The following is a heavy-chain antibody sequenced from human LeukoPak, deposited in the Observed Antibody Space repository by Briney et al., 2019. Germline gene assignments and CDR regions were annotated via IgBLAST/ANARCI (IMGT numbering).Heavy chain of an antibody. V-gene: IGHV4-4*02. CDR1: GVSISSSSW. J-gene: IGHJ4*02. D-gene: IGHD6-19*01. Sequence: PSETLSLTCAVSGVSISSSSWWSGGRQPPGKGLEGIGEIYHSGSTNYNPSLKSRVTISVDKSKNQFSLKLSSVTAADTAVYYCAGKKAIAVAGSGGFDYWGQGTLVTVSS. CDR2: IYHSGST. CDR3: AGKKAIAVAGSGGFDY.